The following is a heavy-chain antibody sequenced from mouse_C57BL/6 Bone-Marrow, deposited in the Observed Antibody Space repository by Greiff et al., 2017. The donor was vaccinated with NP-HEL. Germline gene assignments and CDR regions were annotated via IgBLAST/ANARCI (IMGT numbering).Heavy chain of an antibody. CDR1: GYTFTDYY. J-gene: IGHJ4*01. V-gene: IGHV1-76*01. Sequence: QVQLQQSGAELVRPGASVKLSCKASGYTFTDYYINWVKQRPGQGLEWIARIYPGSGNTYYNEKFKGKATLTAEKSSSTAYMQLSSLTSEDSAVYFCARRPYYYGSSSYAMDYWGQGTSVTVSS. CDR3: ARRPYYYGSSSYAMDY. D-gene: IGHD1-1*01. CDR2: IYPGSGNT.